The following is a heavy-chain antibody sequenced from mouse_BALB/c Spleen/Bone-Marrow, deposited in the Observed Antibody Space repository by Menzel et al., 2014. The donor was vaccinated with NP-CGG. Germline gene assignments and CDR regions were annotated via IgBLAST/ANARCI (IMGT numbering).Heavy chain of an antibody. J-gene: IGHJ2*01. CDR3: ARDYGSRHYFDY. Sequence: QVQLQQSGPGLVAPSQSLSITCTVSGFSLTIYGVHWVRQPPGKGLEWLGVIWTGGTTNYDSALMSRLSISKDNSESHVFLKMKSLQTDDTAIYYCARDYGSRHYFDYWSQGTTLTVSS. CDR2: IWTGGTT. CDR1: GFSLTIYG. V-gene: IGHV2-9*02. D-gene: IGHD1-1*01.